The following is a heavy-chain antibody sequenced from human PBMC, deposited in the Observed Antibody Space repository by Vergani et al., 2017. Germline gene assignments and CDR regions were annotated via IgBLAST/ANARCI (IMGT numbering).Heavy chain of an antibody. CDR2: ISYDGSNK. V-gene: IGHV3-30*03. J-gene: IGHJ2*01. D-gene: IGHD4-17*01. Sequence: QVQLVESGGGVVQPGRSLRLSCAASGFTFSSYGMHWVRQAPGKGLEWVAVISYDGSNKYYADSVKGRFTISRDNSKNTLYLQMNSLRAEDTAVYYCARTAVTTPYWYFDLWGRGTLVTVSS. CDR1: GFTFSSYG. CDR3: ARTAVTTPYWYFDL.